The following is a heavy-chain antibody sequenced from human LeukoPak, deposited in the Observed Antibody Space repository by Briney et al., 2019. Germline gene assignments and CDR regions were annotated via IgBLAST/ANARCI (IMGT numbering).Heavy chain of an antibody. CDR1: KFTFSSYG. J-gene: IGHJ4*02. V-gene: IGHV3-30*02. Sequence: GSLRLSCAASKFTFSSYGMHWVRQAPGKGLEWVAFNRYDGSNKYYADSVKGRFTISRDNAKNSLYLQMNSLRAEDTAVYYCARDTWLQSGYYFDYWGQGTLVTVSS. CDR3: ARDTWLQSGYYFDY. D-gene: IGHD5-24*01. CDR2: NRYDGSNK.